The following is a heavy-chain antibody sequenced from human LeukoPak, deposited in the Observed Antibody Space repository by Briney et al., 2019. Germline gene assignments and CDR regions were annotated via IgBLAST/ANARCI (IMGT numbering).Heavy chain of an antibody. Sequence: SETLSLTCTVSGGSISSYYWSWIRQPPGKGLEWIGYIYYSGSTYYNPSLKSRVTISVDTSKNQFSLKLSSVTAADTAVYYCARGGTYYYDSSGRFDYWGQGTLVTVSS. D-gene: IGHD3-22*01. CDR2: IYYSGST. CDR1: GGSISSYY. V-gene: IGHV4-59*12. CDR3: ARGGTYYYDSSGRFDY. J-gene: IGHJ4*02.